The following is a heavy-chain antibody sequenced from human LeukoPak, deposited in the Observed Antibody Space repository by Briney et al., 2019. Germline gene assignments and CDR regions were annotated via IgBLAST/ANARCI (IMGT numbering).Heavy chain of an antibody. V-gene: IGHV1-2*02. J-gene: IGHJ5*02. CDR1: GYTFTDYY. CDR2: INPNSGVI. Sequence: ASVKVSCKTSGYTFTDYYMHWVRQAPGQGLEWMGWINPNSGVISSVQKFQGRVTVTRDTSITTVYMEVRWLTSDDTAIYYCARADRLDGAPYLIGPWGQGTLVTVSS. CDR3: ARADRLDGAPYLIGP. D-gene: IGHD2-21*01.